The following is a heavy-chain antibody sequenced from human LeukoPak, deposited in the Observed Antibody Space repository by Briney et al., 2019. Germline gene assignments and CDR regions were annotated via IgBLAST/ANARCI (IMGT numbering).Heavy chain of an antibody. CDR3: AGTEGGRIKVFDI. D-gene: IGHD3-10*01. V-gene: IGHV4-59*01. CDR2: IYYSGST. Sequence: SETLSLTCTVSGGSISSYYWSWIRQPPGKGLEWIGYIYYSGSTNYNPSLKSRVTISVDTSKNQFSLKPSSVTAADTAVYYCAGTEGGRIKVFDIWGQGTMVTVSS. J-gene: IGHJ3*02. CDR1: GGSISSYY.